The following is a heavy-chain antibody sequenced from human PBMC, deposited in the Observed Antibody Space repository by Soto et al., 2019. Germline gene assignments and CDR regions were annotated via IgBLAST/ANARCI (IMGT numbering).Heavy chain of an antibody. J-gene: IGHJ4*02. CDR1: GGTFSSSA. D-gene: IGHD3-3*01. V-gene: IGHV1-69*13. CDR3: AMETY. CDR2: IVPIFGLT. Sequence: GASVKVSCKASGGTFSSSAISWVRQAPGQGLEWMGRIVPIFGLTNYAQKWQGRVTITADESTSTVYMEVSSLRSEDTAVYYCAMETYWGQGTLVTVSS.